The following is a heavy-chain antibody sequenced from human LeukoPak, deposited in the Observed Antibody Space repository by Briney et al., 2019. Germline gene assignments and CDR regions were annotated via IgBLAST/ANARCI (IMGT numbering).Heavy chain of an antibody. Sequence: PGGSLRLSCAASGFTFSSYGMHWVRQAPGKGLEWVAFIRYDGSNTYYADSVRGRFTISRDNSKNTLYLQMSSLRGEDTAVYYCAKDFGSSWYVLHFDYWGQGTQVTVSS. V-gene: IGHV3-30*02. CDR3: AKDFGSSWYVLHFDY. D-gene: IGHD6-13*01. CDR1: GFTFSSYG. CDR2: IRYDGSNT. J-gene: IGHJ4*02.